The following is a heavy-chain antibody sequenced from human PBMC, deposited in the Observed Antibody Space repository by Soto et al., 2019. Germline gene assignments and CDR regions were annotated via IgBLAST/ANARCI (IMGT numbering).Heavy chain of an antibody. D-gene: IGHD3-22*01. V-gene: IGHV1-69*01. J-gene: IGHJ5*02. CDR3: ASEYDSSGYSRFDP. Sequence: QVQLVQSGAEVKKPGSSVKVSCKASGGTFSSYAISWVRQAPGQGLEWMGGIIPIFGTANYAQKLQGRVTITADESTRTAYKELSSLRSEDTAVYYCASEYDSSGYSRFDPWGQGTLVTVSS. CDR1: GGTFSSYA. CDR2: IIPIFGTA.